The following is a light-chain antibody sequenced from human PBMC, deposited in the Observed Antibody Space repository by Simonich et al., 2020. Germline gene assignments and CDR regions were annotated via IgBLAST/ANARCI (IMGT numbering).Light chain of an antibody. CDR1: QSVLYSSNNKHY. Sequence: DIVMTQSPDSLAVSLGERATINCKSCQSVLYSSNNKHYLAWYQQKPGQPPTLLIYWAATRESGVPDRFSGSGSGTDFTLTISSLQAEDVAVYYCQQYYSTPLTFGGGTKVEIK. V-gene: IGKV4-1*01. J-gene: IGKJ4*01. CDR2: WAA. CDR3: QQYYSTPLT.